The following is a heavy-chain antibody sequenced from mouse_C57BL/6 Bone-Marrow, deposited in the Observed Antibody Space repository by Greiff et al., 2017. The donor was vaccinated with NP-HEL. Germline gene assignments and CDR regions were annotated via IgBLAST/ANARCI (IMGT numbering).Heavy chain of an antibody. CDR2: IHPNSGST. CDR3: ARYYGSSIYWYFDV. J-gene: IGHJ1*03. Sequence: VQLQQPGAELVKPGASVKLSCKASGYTFTSYWMHWVKQRPGQGLEWIGMIHPNSGSTNYNEKFKSKATLTVDKSSSTAYMQLSSLTSEDSAVDYCARYYGSSIYWYFDVWGTGTTVTVSS. CDR1: GYTFTSYW. V-gene: IGHV1-64*01. D-gene: IGHD1-1*01.